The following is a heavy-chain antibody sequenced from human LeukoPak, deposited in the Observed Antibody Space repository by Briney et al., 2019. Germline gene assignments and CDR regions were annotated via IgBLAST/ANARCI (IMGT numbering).Heavy chain of an antibody. D-gene: IGHD3-3*01. Sequence: GGSLRLSCAASGFTFSSYGMHWVRQAPGKGLEWVAVISYDGSNKYYADSVKGRFTISRDNSKNTLYLQMNSLRAEDTAVYYCARAGNYDFWSGYPGWFDPWGQGTLVTVSS. V-gene: IGHV3-30*03. CDR1: GFTFSSYG. CDR2: ISYDGSNK. CDR3: ARAGNYDFWSGYPGWFDP. J-gene: IGHJ5*02.